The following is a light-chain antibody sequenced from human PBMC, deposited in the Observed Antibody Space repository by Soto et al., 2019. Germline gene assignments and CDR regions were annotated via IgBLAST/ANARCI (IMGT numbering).Light chain of an antibody. CDR1: HSVSSSY. J-gene: IGKJ2*01. V-gene: IGKV3-20*01. CDR2: GAS. Sequence: EIVLTQSTGTLSLSPGERATLTCRASHSVSSSYLAWYQQIPGQAPRLLIYGASSRATGIPDRFSGSGSGTDFTLTISRLEAEDFAVYYCQLYGSSPPYTFGQGTKLEIK. CDR3: QLYGSSPPYT.